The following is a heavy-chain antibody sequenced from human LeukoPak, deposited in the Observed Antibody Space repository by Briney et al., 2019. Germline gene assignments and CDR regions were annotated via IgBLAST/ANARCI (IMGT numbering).Heavy chain of an antibody. CDR2: LSGSDGQT. Sequence: GGSLRLSCAASGFALNTYAMSWVRQAPGKGLEWVSNLSGSDGQTFHTDSVKGRFTISRDNSKNTLYLQMNSLRADDTAVYYCAKDPLNIMVVTARDFWGQGTLVTVSS. J-gene: IGHJ4*02. CDR3: AKDPLNIMVVTARDF. D-gene: IGHD2-21*02. CDR1: GFALNTYA. V-gene: IGHV3-23*01.